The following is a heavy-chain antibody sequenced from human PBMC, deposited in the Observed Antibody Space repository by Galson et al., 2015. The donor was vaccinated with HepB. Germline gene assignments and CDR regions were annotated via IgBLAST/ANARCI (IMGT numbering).Heavy chain of an antibody. CDR3: ARDEDTAMVSGMDV. CDR2: IIPILGIA. Sequence: SVKVSCKASGGTFSSYAISWVRQAPGQGLEWMGGIIPILGIANYAQKFQGRVTITADESTSTAYMELSSLRSEDTAVYYCARDEDTAMVSGMDVWGQGTTVTVSS. CDR1: GGTFSSYA. J-gene: IGHJ6*02. D-gene: IGHD5-18*01. V-gene: IGHV1-69*10.